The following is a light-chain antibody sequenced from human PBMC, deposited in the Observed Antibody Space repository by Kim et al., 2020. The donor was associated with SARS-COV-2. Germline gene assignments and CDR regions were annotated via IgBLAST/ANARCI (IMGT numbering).Light chain of an antibody. Sequence: ASVGDRVNITCQASQHINNDLNGDQEKPGKAPRLLIYDASSVETGVPARFSGSGSGTDFTLTISSLQPEDIATNYCQQCENLPLTFGGGTKVDIK. CDR3: QQCENLPLT. V-gene: IGKV1-33*01. CDR2: DAS. CDR1: QHINND. J-gene: IGKJ4*01.